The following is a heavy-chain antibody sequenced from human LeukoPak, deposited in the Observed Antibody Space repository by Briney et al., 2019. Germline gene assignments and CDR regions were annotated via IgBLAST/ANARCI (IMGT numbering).Heavy chain of an antibody. CDR2: ISSSSSYI. V-gene: IGHV3-21*01. CDR3: ARESGNFYYYYGMNV. J-gene: IGHJ6*02. Sequence: GGSLRLSCAASGFTFSSCSMNWVRQAPGKGLEWVSSISSSSSYIYYADSVKGRFTISRDNAKNSLYLQMNSLRAEDTAVYYCARESGNFYYYYGMNVWGQGTTVTVSS. D-gene: IGHD4-23*01. CDR1: GFTFSSCS.